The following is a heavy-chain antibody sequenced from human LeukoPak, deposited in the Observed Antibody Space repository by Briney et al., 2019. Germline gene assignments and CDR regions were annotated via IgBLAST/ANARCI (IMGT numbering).Heavy chain of an antibody. J-gene: IGHJ4*02. CDR3: ARDVRAPDY. CDR2: IWYDGSNK. D-gene: IGHD2-8*01. CDR1: GFTFKSYA. Sequence: PGGSLRLSCSASGFTFKSYAMHWVRQAPGKGLEWVAVIWYDGSNKYYADSVKGRFTISRDNSKNTLYLQMNSLRAEDTAVYYCARDVRAPDYWGQGTLVTVSS. V-gene: IGHV3-33*08.